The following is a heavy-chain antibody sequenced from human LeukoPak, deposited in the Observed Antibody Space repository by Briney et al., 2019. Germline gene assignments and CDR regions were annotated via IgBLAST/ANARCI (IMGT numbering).Heavy chain of an antibody. CDR1: GGSISSYY. CDR2: IYYSGST. CDR3: ARDAGYSSGWHFDY. V-gene: IGHV4-59*01. Sequence: SETLSLTCTVSGGSISSYYWSWIRQPPGKGLEWIGYIYYSGSTNYNPSLKSRVTISVDTSKNQISLKLGSVTAADTAVYYCARDAGYSSGWHFDYWGQGTLVTVSS. J-gene: IGHJ4*02. D-gene: IGHD6-19*01.